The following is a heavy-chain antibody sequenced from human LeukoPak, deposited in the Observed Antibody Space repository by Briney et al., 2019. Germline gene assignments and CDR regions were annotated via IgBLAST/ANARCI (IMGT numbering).Heavy chain of an antibody. D-gene: IGHD1-26*01. CDR2: IKQDESEK. CDR1: GFSFSNYW. CDR3: ARLVGDVTTWDC. V-gene: IGHV3-7*03. Sequence: GGSLRLSCAASGFSFSNYWMSWVRQAPGKGLEWVASIKQDESEKYYVDSVKGRFTTSRDNAKSSLYLQMNALRGEDTAVYYCARLVGDVTTWDCWGQGTLVTVSS. J-gene: IGHJ4*02.